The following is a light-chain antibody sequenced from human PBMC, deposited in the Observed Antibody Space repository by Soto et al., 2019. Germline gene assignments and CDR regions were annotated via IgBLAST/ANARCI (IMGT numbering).Light chain of an antibody. Sequence: DIVLTQSTDSLAVSLGERATIKCKSSQSALYSSNNKNLLAWYQQKAGQPPNLLITWASTRVSGVPDRFSGSESGTDFTLTIRSLQAGDVAVYYCQQYYSSHPTFGQGTKVEIK. CDR2: WAS. CDR3: QQYYSSHPT. CDR1: QSALYSSNNKNL. V-gene: IGKV4-1*01. J-gene: IGKJ1*01.